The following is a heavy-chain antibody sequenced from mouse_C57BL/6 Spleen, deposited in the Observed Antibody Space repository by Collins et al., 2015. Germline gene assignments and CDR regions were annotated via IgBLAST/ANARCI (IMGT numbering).Heavy chain of an antibody. V-gene: IGHV1-26*01. Sequence: EVQLQQSGPELVKPGASVKISCKASGYTFTDYYMNWVKQSHGKSLEWIGDINPNNGGTSYNQKFKGKATLTVDKSFSTAYMELRSLTSEDSAVYYCARSYGNYVSDWYFDVWGTGTTVTVSS. J-gene: IGHJ1*03. D-gene: IGHD2-1*01. CDR2: INPNNGGT. CDR3: ARSYGNYVSDWYFDV. CDR1: GYTFTDYY.